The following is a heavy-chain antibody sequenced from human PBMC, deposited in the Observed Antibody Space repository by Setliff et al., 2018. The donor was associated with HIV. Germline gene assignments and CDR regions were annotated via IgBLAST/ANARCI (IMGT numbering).Heavy chain of an antibody. CDR2: INHSGST. V-gene: IGHV4-39*07. Sequence: SETLSLTCTVSGGSISSSSYYWGWIRQPPGKGLEWIGEINHSGSTNYNPSLKSRVTILVDTSKNHFSLKLTSVTAADTAVYYCARAADYHDSSGYWAPPRYFDYWGQGTLVTVSS. CDR3: ARAADYHDSSGYWAPPRYFDY. J-gene: IGHJ4*02. D-gene: IGHD3-22*01. CDR1: GGSISSSSYY.